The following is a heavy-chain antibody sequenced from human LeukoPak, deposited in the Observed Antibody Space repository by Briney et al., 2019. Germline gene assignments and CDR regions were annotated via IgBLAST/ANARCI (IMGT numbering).Heavy chain of an antibody. CDR1: GGTFSSYA. J-gene: IGHJ5*02. D-gene: IGHD6-19*01. V-gene: IGHV1-69*01. CDR3: ARVSSSGYVPGNWFDP. CDR2: IIPIFGTA. Sequence: GASVKVSCKASGGTFSSYAISWVRQAPGQGLEWVGGIIPIFGTANYAQKFQGRVTITADEYTSTAYMELSSLRSEDTAVYYCARVSSSGYVPGNWFDPWGQGTLVTVSS.